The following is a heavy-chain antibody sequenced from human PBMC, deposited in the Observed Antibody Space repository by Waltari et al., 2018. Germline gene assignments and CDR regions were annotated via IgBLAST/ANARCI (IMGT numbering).Heavy chain of an antibody. CDR3: ARDGDNWGSPFDY. V-gene: IGHV4-59*11. D-gene: IGHD7-27*01. CDR2: IYYSGST. CDR1: GGSISSHY. J-gene: IGHJ4*02. Sequence: QVQLQESGPGLVKPSETLSLTCPVSGGSISSHYWSWIRQPPGKGLEWIGYIYYSGSTNYNPSLKSRVTISVDTSKNQFSLKLSSVTAADTAVYYCARDGDNWGSPFDYWGQGTLVTVSS.